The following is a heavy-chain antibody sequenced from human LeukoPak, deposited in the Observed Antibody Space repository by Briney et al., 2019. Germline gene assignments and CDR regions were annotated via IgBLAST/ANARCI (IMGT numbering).Heavy chain of an antibody. J-gene: IGHJ6*03. CDR3: ARASGPYSSSWYYYYYYYYYMDV. CDR1: GYTFTSYD. CDR2: MNPNSGNT. D-gene: IGHD6-13*01. Sequence: ASVKVSCKASGYTFTSYDINWVRQAPGQGLEWMGWMNPNSGNTGYAQKFQGRVTMTRNTSISTAYMELSSLRSEDTAVYYCARASGPYSSSWYYYYYYYYYMDVWGKGTTVTISS. V-gene: IGHV1-8*02.